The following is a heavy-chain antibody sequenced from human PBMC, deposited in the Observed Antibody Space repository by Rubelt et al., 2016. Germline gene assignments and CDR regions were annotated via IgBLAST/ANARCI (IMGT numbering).Heavy chain of an antibody. Sequence: QVQLVQSGAEVKKPGASVKVSCKASGYTFTSYYMHWVRKAPGQGLASMGLINPSGGSRSYAQKCQGRVTMTRDTSTSTVDMELSSLRSEDTAVYYCARANHGDYEDYWGQGTLVTVSS. CDR2: INPSGGSR. D-gene: IGHD4-17*01. V-gene: IGHV1-46*01. CDR3: ARANHGDYEDY. CDR1: GYTFTSYY. J-gene: IGHJ4*02.